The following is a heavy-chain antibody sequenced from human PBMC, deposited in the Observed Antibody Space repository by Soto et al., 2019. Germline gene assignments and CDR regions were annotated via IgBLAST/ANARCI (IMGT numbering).Heavy chain of an antibody. Sequence: ASVKVSCKASGYTFTSYYMHWVRQAPGQGLEWMGIINPSGGSTSYAQKFQGRVTMTRDTSTSTVYMELSSLRSEDTAMYYCARDRAVVVVAASYYYYGMDVWGQGTTVTVSS. D-gene: IGHD2-15*01. CDR3: ARDRAVVVVAASYYYYGMDV. J-gene: IGHJ6*02. CDR2: INPSGGST. V-gene: IGHV1-46*01. CDR1: GYTFTSYY.